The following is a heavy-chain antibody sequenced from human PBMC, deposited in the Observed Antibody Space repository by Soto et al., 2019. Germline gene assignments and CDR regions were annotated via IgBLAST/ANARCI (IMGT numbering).Heavy chain of an antibody. J-gene: IGHJ3*02. D-gene: IGHD3-22*01. CDR3: AATGTYYDSSGYAYAFDI. CDR2: INPIFGTT. CDR1: GGTPSRHA. Sequence: SVKVSCKASGGTPSRHAFTWVRQAPGKGLEWMGAINPIFGTTKFAQKFQGRVTITADESTSTAYMDLSSLRSDDTAVYYCAATGTYYDSSGYAYAFDIWGQGTMVT. V-gene: IGHV1-69*13.